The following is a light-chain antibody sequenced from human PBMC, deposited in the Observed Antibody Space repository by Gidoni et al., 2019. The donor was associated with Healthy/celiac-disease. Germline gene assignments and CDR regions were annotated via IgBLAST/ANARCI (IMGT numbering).Light chain of an antibody. CDR2: EVS. CDR1: SSDVGSYNL. V-gene: IGLV2-23*02. Sequence: QSALTPPASVSGSPGQSITISCTGTSSDVGSYNLVSWSQQHPGKAPKLMIYEVSKRPSGVSNRFSGSKSGNTASLTIYGLQAEDEADYYCCSYAGSSSYVFGTGTKATVL. J-gene: IGLJ1*01. CDR3: CSYAGSSSYV.